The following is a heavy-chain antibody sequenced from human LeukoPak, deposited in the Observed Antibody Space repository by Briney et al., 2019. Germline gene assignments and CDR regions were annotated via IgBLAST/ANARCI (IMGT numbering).Heavy chain of an antibody. V-gene: IGHV4-39*01. CDR1: GGSISSSSYY. Sequence: KTSETLSLTCTVSGGSISSSSYYWGWIRQPPGRGREWFGSIYYSGSTYYNPSLESQVTLSDNSAKNQFSLKLSSVTAADTAVYYCARHGSPFIVVVPAAIAGFDPWGEGTLVTVSS. D-gene: IGHD2-2*01. CDR2: IYYSGST. J-gene: IGHJ5*02. CDR3: ARHGSPFIVVVPAAIAGFDP.